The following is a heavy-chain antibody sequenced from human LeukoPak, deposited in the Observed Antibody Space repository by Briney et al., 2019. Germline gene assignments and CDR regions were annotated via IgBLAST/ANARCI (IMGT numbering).Heavy chain of an antibody. CDR1: GFTFSSYG. CDR3: ARDGIAVAGTLGY. CDR2: IWYDGSNK. D-gene: IGHD6-19*01. Sequence: GRSLRLSCAASGFTFSSYGMHWVRQAPGKGLEGVAVIWYDGSNKYYADSVKGRFTISRDNSKNTLYLQMNSLRAEDTAVYYCARDGIAVAGTLGYWGQGTLVTVSS. J-gene: IGHJ4*02. V-gene: IGHV3-33*01.